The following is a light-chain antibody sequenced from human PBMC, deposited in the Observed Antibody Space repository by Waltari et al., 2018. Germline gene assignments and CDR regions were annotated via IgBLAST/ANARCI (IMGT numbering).Light chain of an antibody. CDR1: GPNTVGNNT. J-gene: IGLJ3*02. V-gene: IGLV1-44*01. CDR3: ATWDDSLNGWV. CDR2: SYN. Sequence: QSVLTQPPSASGTPGQTVTIPCSRSGPNTVGNNTINWYQHLPGTAPKLLIYSYNLRRSGVPDRFSGSGFGASASLAISGLQSEDDGHYYCATWDDSLNGWVFGGGTKLTVL.